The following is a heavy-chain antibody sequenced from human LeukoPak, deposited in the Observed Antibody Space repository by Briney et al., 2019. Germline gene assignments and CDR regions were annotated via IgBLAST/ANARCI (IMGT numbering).Heavy chain of an antibody. V-gene: IGHV4-59*01. CDR3: ARERGELNYFDS. CDR2: IYYSGTT. CDR1: GGSIGTYY. J-gene: IGHJ4*02. D-gene: IGHD3-16*01. Sequence: SETLSLTCTVSGGSIGTYYWTWIRQPPGKGLEWIGYIYYSGTTNYNPSLKSRVTISVDTSKNQFSLKLSSVTAADTAVYYCARERGELNYFDSWGQGTLVTVSS.